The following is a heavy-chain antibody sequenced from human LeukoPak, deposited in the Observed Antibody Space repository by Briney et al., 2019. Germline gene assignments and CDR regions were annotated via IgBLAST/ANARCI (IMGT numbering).Heavy chain of an antibody. J-gene: IGHJ4*02. CDR1: GGSIRYYY. D-gene: IGHD2-15*01. CDR2: IYYNGTT. Sequence: SETLSLTCTVSGGSIRYYYWSWIRQSPGKGLEWIGYIYYNGTTNYNPSLKSRVTISVDMSENQFSLKMSSVTAADTAVYYCARKGGLFDYWGQGRLVTVSS. V-gene: IGHV4-59*01. CDR3: ARKGGLFDY.